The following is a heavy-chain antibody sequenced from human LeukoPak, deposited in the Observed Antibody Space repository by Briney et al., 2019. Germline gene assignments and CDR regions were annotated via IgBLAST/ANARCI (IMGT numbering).Heavy chain of an antibody. CDR3: ARESYWGSSAKGFDY. D-gene: IGHD7-27*01. V-gene: IGHV3-48*01. CDR1: GFIFTDYS. Sequence: GGSLRLSCADSGFIFTDYSINWVRQAPGKGLEWISYIDKTSSNIYYADSAKGRFTISRDNAKNSLYLQMNSLRAEDTAVYYCARESYWGSSAKGFDYWGQGTLVTVSS. J-gene: IGHJ4*02. CDR2: IDKTSSNI.